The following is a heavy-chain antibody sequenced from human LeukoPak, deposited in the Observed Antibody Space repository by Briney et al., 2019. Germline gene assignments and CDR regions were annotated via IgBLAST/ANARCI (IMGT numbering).Heavy chain of an antibody. Sequence: PGGSLRLSCAASGFTSSNYRMTWVRQAPGKGLEWVANIKQDGSETYYVDSVKGRFTISRDNAKNSLYLQMNSLRAEDTAVYYCARDGFSGYDYYYYGLDVWGQGTTVTVSS. CDR3: ARDGFSGYDYYYYGLDV. D-gene: IGHD5-12*01. J-gene: IGHJ6*02. CDR1: GFTSSNYR. CDR2: IKQDGSET. V-gene: IGHV3-7*01.